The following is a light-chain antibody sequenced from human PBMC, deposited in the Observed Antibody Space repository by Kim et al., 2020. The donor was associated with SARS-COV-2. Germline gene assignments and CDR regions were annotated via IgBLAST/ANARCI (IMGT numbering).Light chain of an antibody. J-gene: IGKJ1*01. CDR1: QSVSSNY. Sequence: SQEERATLSCRASQSVSSNYLAWYQQKPGQAPRLLIYGASSRATGIPDRFSGSGSGTDFTLTITRLEPEDFAVYYCQQYSSSPATFGQGTKVEVK. V-gene: IGKV3-20*01. CDR2: GAS. CDR3: QQYSSSPAT.